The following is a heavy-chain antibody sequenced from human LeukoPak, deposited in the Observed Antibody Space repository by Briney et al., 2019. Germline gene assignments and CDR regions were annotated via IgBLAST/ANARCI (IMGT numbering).Heavy chain of an antibody. V-gene: IGHV1-18*01. Sequence: ASVKVSCKASGYTFTSYGISWVRQAPGQGPEWMGWISAYNGNTNYAQKFQGRVTMTRDTSISTAYMELSRLRSDDTAVYYCQKGARDYYYYYGMDVWGQGTTVTVSS. J-gene: IGHJ6*02. D-gene: IGHD1-26*01. CDR1: GYTFTSYG. CDR3: QKGARDYYYYYGMDV. CDR2: ISAYNGNT.